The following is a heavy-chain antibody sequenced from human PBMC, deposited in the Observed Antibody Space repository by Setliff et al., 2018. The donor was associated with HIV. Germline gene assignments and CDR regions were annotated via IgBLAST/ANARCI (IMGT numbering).Heavy chain of an antibody. CDR3: ARHRSYGDYDPNWFDP. D-gene: IGHD4-17*01. J-gene: IGHJ5*02. V-gene: IGHV4-39*01. Sequence: SETLSLTCTVSGGSITNTNYYWGWIRQPPGKRLEWIGSIFFSGSTYYNPSLKSRVTISVDTSKNQFSVKLSSVTAADTAIYYCARHRSYGDYDPNWFDPWGRGTLVTVSS. CDR1: GGSITNTNYY. CDR2: IFFSGST.